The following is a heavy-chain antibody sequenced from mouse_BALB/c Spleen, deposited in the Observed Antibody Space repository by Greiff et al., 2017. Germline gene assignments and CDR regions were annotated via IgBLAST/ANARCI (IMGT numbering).Heavy chain of an antibody. CDR3: ASRSTMIRDYAMDY. J-gene: IGHJ4*01. Sequence: LVKTGASVKISCKASGYSFTGYYMHWVKQSHGKSLEWIGYISCYNGATSYNQKFKGKATFTVDTSSSTAYMQFNSLTSEDSAVYYCASRSTMIRDYAMDYWGQGTSVTVSS. CDR1: GYSFTGYY. CDR2: ISCYNGAT. V-gene: IGHV1S34*01. D-gene: IGHD2-4*01.